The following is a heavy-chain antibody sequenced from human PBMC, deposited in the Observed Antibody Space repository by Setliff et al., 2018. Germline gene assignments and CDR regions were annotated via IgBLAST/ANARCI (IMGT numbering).Heavy chain of an antibody. V-gene: IGHV4-61*09. CDR1: GASISSGSLY. J-gene: IGHJ5*01. CDR2: VYSTGST. D-gene: IGHD2-15*01. Sequence: KPSETLSLTCNVSGASISSGSLYWSWIRQSAGEKPTWIGHVYSTGSTNYNPSFESRVSISVDKSNNQFSLKMTSVTAADTAMYYCVRDRYGRNSDGSGVYNWFDSWGQGILVTVSS. CDR3: VRDRYGRNSDGSGVYNWFDS.